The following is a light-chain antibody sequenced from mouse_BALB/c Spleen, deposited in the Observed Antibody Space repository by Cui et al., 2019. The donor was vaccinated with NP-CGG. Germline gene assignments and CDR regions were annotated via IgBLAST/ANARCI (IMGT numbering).Light chain of an antibody. V-gene: IGLV1*01. CDR1: TGAVTTSNY. CDR3: ALWYSNHWL. J-gene: IGLJ1*01. CDR2: GTN. Sequence: QAVVTQESALITSPGETVTLTCRSNTGAVTTSNYANWVQEKPDHLFTGLIGGTNNRAPGAPARFSGSLIGDKAALTITGAQTEDEAIYFCALWYSNHWLFGGGTKLTVL.